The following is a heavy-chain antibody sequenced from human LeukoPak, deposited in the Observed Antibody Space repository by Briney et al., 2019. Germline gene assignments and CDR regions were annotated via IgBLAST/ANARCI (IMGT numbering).Heavy chain of an antibody. CDR3: ARGRYDWNDVGYFDY. Sequence: PGGSLRLSCAASGFTFSTFAMSWVRQAPGKGLEWVSAIFGNGRTTYYADSVKGRFTISRDNSKSTLYLQMNSLRAEDTAVYYCARGRYDWNDVGYFDYWGQGTLVSVSS. V-gene: IGHV3-23*01. CDR1: GFTFSTFA. D-gene: IGHD1-1*01. J-gene: IGHJ4*02. CDR2: IFGNGRTT.